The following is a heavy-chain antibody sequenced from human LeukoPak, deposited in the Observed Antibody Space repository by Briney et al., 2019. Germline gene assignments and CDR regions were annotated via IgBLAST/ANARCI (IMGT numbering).Heavy chain of an antibody. J-gene: IGHJ4*02. CDR2: ISGNNDNP. CDR1: GYTLSNFG. V-gene: IGHV1-18*01. CDR3: ARDGTSTDDY. D-gene: IGHD2-2*01. Sequence: VKVSCKASGYTLSNFGISWVRQAPGQELEWMGWISGNNDNPNYGQNFQGRFTVTSDSSTSTAYMELRNLRSDDTAVYYCARDGTSTDDYWGQGTLVTVSS.